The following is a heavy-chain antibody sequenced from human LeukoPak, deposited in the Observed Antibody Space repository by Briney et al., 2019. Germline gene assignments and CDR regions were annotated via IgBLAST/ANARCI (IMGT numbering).Heavy chain of an antibody. J-gene: IGHJ4*02. CDR2: IYYSGST. Sequence: SETLCLTCTVSGGSISSYYWSWIRQPPGKGLEWIGYIYYSGSTNYNPSLKSRVTISVDTSKNQFSLKLSSVTAADTAVYYCARQTNTIFGVAPLDYWGQGTLVTVSS. CDR3: ARQTNTIFGVAPLDY. V-gene: IGHV4-59*01. CDR1: GGSISSYY. D-gene: IGHD3-3*01.